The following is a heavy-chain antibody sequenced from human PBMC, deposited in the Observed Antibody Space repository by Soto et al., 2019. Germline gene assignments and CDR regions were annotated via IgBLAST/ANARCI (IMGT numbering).Heavy chain of an antibody. V-gene: IGHV1-69*13. D-gene: IGHD5-18*01. Sequence: SVKFSCKASGGSFTYTLSWVRQAPGQGLEWMGGIIPIFGTTNYAQKFQGRITMTADESTKTAYMELSTLRSEDTAVYYCARLHSHGTYGMDVWGQGTTVTVSS. CDR3: ARLHSHGTYGMDV. J-gene: IGHJ6*02. CDR1: GGSFTYT. CDR2: IIPIFGTT.